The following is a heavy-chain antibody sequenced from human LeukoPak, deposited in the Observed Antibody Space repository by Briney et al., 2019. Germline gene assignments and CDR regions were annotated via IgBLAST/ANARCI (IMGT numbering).Heavy chain of an antibody. J-gene: IGHJ5*02. V-gene: IGHV3-33*01. CDR3: AREGTYYSDTSGYYWFDP. CDR1: GFIFSSYG. CDR2: IWYDGSRK. D-gene: IGHD3-22*01. Sequence: GGSLRLSCAASGFIFSSYGMHWVRQAPGKGLEWVAIIWYDGSRKYYAESVKGRFTISRDNSENTLNLQMNSLRAEDTAVYYCAREGTYYSDTSGYYWFDPWGQGTLVTVSS.